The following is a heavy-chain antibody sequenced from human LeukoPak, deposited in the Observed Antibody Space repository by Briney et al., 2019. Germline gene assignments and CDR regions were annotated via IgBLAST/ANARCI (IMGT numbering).Heavy chain of an antibody. CDR3: ARRVLLYDILTAYSRYYYYYMDV. CDR2: MNPNSGNT. D-gene: IGHD3-9*01. J-gene: IGHJ6*03. CDR1: GYTFTSYD. Sequence: ASVKVSCKASGYTFTSYDINWVRQATGQGLEWMGWMNPNSGNTGYAQKFQGRVTMTRNTSISTAYMELSSLRSEDTAVYYCARRVLLYDILTAYSRYYYYYMDVRGRGTTVTISS. V-gene: IGHV1-8*01.